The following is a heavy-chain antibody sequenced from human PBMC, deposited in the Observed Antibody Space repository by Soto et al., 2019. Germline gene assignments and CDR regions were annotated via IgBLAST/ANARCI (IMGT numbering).Heavy chain of an antibody. D-gene: IGHD1-26*01. CDR1: RFTFSDYG. J-gene: IGHJ3*02. CDR3: VRTRVHYYLYEAFDI. CDR2: ISSEGSKR. V-gene: IGHV3-30*03. Sequence: QVHLVESGGGVVQPGRSLRLSCAASRFTFSDYGMHWVRQAPGKGLEWVAVISSEGSKRYYPDTVKGRFTISRDNSRNTLWLQMNSLRAQDTAVYYCVRTRVHYYLYEAFDIWCQGTMVTVSS.